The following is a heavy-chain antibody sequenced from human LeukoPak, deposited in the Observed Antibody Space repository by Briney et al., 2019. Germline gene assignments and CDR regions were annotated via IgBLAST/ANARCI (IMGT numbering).Heavy chain of an antibody. CDR1: GGSISSSNYY. CDR2: IHYSGIT. V-gene: IGHV4-39*07. Sequence: SETLSLTCTVSGGSISSSNYYWGWIHQPPGKGLEWIGTIHYSGITYYNPSLRSRVTISADTSKNQFSLKLSSVTAADTAVYYCARGPLVHMITFGGVIVPYFDYWGQGTLVTVSS. D-gene: IGHD3-16*02. CDR3: ARGPLVHMITFGGVIVPYFDY. J-gene: IGHJ4*02.